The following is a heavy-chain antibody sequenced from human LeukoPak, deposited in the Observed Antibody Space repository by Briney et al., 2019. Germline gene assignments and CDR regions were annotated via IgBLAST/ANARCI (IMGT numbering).Heavy chain of an antibody. CDR2: IYYSGST. CDR1: GGSISSYY. D-gene: IGHD3-22*01. V-gene: IGHV4-59*01. J-gene: IGHJ3*02. Sequence: SETLSPTCTVSGGSISSYYWSWIRQPPGKGLEWIGYIYYSGSTNYNPSLKSRVTISVDTSKNQFSLKLSSVTAADTAVYYCAXAHXGYYGNAFDIWGQGTMVTVSS. CDR3: AXAHXGYYGNAFDI.